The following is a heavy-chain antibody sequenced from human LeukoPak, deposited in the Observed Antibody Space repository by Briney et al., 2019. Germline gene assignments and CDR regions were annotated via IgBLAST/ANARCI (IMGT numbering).Heavy chain of an antibody. D-gene: IGHD6-19*01. V-gene: IGHV3-7*01. CDR1: GFTFDDYG. Sequence: PGGSLRLSCAASGFTFDDYGMSWVRQAPGKGLEWVANIKQDGSEKYYVDSVKGRFTISRDNAKNSLYLQMNSLRAEDTAFYYCAREYSSLSYYMDVWGKGTTVTVSS. J-gene: IGHJ6*03. CDR3: AREYSSLSYYMDV. CDR2: IKQDGSEK.